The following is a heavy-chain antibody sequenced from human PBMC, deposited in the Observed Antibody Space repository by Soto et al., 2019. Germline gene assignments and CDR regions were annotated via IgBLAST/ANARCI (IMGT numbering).Heavy chain of an antibody. CDR1: GYTFTGYY. CDR2: INPSGGST. D-gene: IGHD6-13*01. J-gene: IGHJ6*02. V-gene: IGHV1-46*03. CDR3: AREAAAGTEDYGMDV. Sequence: ASVKVSCKASGYTFTGYYMHWVRQAPGQGLEWMGIINPSGGSTSYAQKFQGRVTMTRDTSTSTVYMELSSLRSEDTAVYYCAREAAAGTEDYGMDVWGQGTTVTVSS.